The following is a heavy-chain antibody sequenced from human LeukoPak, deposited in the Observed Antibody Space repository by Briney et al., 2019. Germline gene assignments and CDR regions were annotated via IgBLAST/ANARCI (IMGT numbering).Heavy chain of an antibody. V-gene: IGHV3-30-3*01. CDR2: ISYDGSNK. J-gene: IGHJ4*02. Sequence: GGSLRLSCAASGFTFSSYAMHWVRQAPGKGLEWVAVISYDGSNKYYADSVKGRFTIYRDNSKNTLYLQMNSLRAEDTAVYYCAKDHYDILTGYYARLDYWGQGTLVTVSS. CDR1: GFTFSSYA. D-gene: IGHD3-9*01. CDR3: AKDHYDILTGYYARLDY.